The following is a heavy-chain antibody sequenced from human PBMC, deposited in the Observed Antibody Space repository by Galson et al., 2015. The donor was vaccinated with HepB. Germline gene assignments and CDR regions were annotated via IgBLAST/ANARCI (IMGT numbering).Heavy chain of an antibody. D-gene: IGHD6-19*01. CDR3: ARSRGWFGY. CDR1: GFSFSSFG. V-gene: IGHV3-48*02. J-gene: IGHJ4*02. Sequence: SLRLSCAASGFSFSSFGMNWVRQAPGKGLEWVSYISYSGSAIYYADSVQGRFTISRDNAENSLYLRMNSLRDDDTAVYYCARSRGWFGYWGQGTLVTVSS. CDR2: ISYSGSAI.